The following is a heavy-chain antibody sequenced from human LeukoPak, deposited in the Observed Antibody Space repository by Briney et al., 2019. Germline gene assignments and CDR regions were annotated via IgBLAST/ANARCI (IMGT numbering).Heavy chain of an antibody. CDR1: GYNFSNFW. V-gene: IGHV5-51*01. J-gene: IGHJ6*03. CDR3: ARSSGSYASYYYMDV. D-gene: IGHD3-10*01. CDR2: IYPEDSDT. Sequence: GESLKISCKSSGYNFSNFWIAWVRQMPGKGLEWMGIIYPEDSDTRYSPSFQGQVAISADKSISTAYLQWSSLKASDTAMYYCARSSGSYASYYYMDVWGKGTTVTISS.